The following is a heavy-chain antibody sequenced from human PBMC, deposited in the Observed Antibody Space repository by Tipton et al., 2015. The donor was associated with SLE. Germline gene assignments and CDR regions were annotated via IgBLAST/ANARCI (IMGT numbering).Heavy chain of an antibody. CDR3: ATGRSFDI. Sequence: LRLSCTVSGGSINSYYWSWIRQPPGKGLEWIGTFYHTGNSYYKPSLKSRVTISMDTSKRQFSLSLSSVTAADTAIYYCATGRSFDIWGQGTMVTVSS. D-gene: IGHD4-17*01. V-gene: IGHV4-59*12. J-gene: IGHJ3*02. CDR2: FYHTGNS. CDR1: GGSINSYY.